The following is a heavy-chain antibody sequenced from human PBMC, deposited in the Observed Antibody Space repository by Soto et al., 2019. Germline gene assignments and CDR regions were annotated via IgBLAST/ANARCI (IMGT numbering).Heavy chain of an antibody. CDR1: GFTFSSYA. Sequence: GGSLRLSCAASGFTFSSYAMSWVRQAPGKGLEWVSAISGSGGSTYYADSVKGRFTISRDNSKNTLYLQMNSLRAEDTAVYYCAKDAIVGATLYLGYMDVWGKGTTVTVSS. V-gene: IGHV3-23*01. CDR2: ISGSGGST. J-gene: IGHJ6*03. D-gene: IGHD1-26*01. CDR3: AKDAIVGATLYLGYMDV.